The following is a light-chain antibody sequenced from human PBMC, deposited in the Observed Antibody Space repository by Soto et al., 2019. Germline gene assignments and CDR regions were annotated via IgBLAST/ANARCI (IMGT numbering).Light chain of an antibody. Sequence: EIELTHSPGTLSLCPWKIATLSCRASQSVSSSYLAWYRQKPVQTPRLLIHGVSSRAIGIPDRFSGSGSGTDFTLTISRLEPEDFAVYYRHQYRKSPWTFGQGTKVDIK. CDR3: HQYRKSPWT. CDR2: GVS. CDR1: QSVSSSY. J-gene: IGKJ1*01. V-gene: IGKV3-20*01.